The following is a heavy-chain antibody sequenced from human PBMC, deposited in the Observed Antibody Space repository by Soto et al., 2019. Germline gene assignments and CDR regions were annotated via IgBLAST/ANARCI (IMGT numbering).Heavy chain of an antibody. V-gene: IGHV4-30-2*01. D-gene: IGHD3-16*02. J-gene: IGHJ4*02. CDR3: ARGDRSRYTFDY. CDR1: GDSISSGGYS. Sequence: QLQLQESGSGLVKPSQTLSLTCAVSGDSISSGGYSWNWIRKPPGKGLEWIGYIYHSGSTSYNPSLKIRVTITVAPSHNQCSLKLSSVTAADSAGYDCARGDRSRYTFDYWGPGTLINVSS. CDR2: IYHSGST.